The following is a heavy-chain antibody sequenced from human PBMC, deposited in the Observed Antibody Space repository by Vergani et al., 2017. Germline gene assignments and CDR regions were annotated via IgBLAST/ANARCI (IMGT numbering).Heavy chain of an antibody. D-gene: IGHD6-19*01. J-gene: IGHJ5*02. CDR1: GFTFSSYW. Sequence: EVQLLESGGGLVQPGGSLRLSCAASGFTFSSYWMSWVRQAPGKGLEWVANIKQDGSEKYYADSVKGRFTISRDNSKNTLYLQMNSLRAEDTAVYYCAKESSGWDNWFDPWGQGTLVTVSS. CDR3: AKESSGWDNWFDP. CDR2: IKQDGSEK. V-gene: IGHV3-7*01.